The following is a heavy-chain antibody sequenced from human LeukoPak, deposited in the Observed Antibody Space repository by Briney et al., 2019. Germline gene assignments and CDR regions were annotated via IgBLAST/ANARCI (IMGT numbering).Heavy chain of an antibody. CDR3: AKGGGNYGSEALDY. CDR2: IWYDGSNK. V-gene: IGHV3-33*06. CDR1: GFTFSSYG. J-gene: IGHJ4*02. D-gene: IGHD3-10*01. Sequence: GSLRLSCAASGFTFSSYGMHWVRQAPGKGLEWVAVIWYDGSNKYYADSVKGRFTISRDNSKNTLYLQMNSLRAEDTAVYYCAKGGGNYGSEALDYWGQGTLVTVSS.